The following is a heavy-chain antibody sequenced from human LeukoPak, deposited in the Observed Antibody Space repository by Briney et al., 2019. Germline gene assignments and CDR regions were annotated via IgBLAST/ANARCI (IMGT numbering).Heavy chain of an antibody. CDR1: GVSISSSY. D-gene: IGHD4-11*01. CDR3: ARLQSYGNFLDDY. V-gene: IGHV4-59*01. J-gene: IGHJ4*02. CDR2: IYYTGST. Sequence: SETLSLTCTVSGVSISSSYWCWIWQPPGKGLEWIGYIYYTGSTTYNPSLKSRITMSVDTSKSQFSLKLSSVTAADTAVYYCARLQSYGNFLDDYWGQGTLVTVSS.